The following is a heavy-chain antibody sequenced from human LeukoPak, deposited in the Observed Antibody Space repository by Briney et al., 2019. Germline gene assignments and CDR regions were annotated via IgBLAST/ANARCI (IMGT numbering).Heavy chain of an antibody. Sequence: PGGSLRLSCAASGFTFSSYEMNWVRQAPGKGLEWVSYISSSGSTIYYADSVKGRFTISRDNAKNSLYLQMNSLRAEDTAVYYCAREMIQLWPAPVYYYYGMDVWGQGTTVTVSS. D-gene: IGHD5-18*01. J-gene: IGHJ6*02. V-gene: IGHV3-48*03. CDR1: GFTFSSYE. CDR3: AREMIQLWPAPVYYYYGMDV. CDR2: ISSSGSTI.